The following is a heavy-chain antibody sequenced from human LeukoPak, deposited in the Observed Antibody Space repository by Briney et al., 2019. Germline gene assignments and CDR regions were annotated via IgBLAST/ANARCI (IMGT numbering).Heavy chain of an antibody. D-gene: IGHD2-15*01. V-gene: IGHV3-30*04. CDR1: GFTFSSYE. CDR3: ARERRSYGVVVAATGLDP. J-gene: IGHJ5*02. CDR2: ISYDGSNK. Sequence: GGSLRLSCAASGFTFSSYEMSWVRQAPGKGLEWVAVISYDGSNKYYADSVKGRFTISRDNSKNTLYLQMNSLRAEDTAVYYCARERRSYGVVVAATGLDPWGQGTLVTVSS.